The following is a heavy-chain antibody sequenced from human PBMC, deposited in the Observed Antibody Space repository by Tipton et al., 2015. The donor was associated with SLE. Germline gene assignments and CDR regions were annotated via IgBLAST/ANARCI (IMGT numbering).Heavy chain of an antibody. CDR1: GGSFSGYY. J-gene: IGHJ4*02. CDR3: ARGKSHSSSWPYFDY. CDR2: IYYSGST. Sequence: GLVKPSETLSLTCAVYGGSFSGYYWSWIRQPPGKGLEWIGYIYYSGSTNYNPSLKSRVTISVDTSKNQFSLKLSSVTAADTAVYYCARGKSHSSSWPYFDYWGQGTLVTVSS. D-gene: IGHD6-13*01. V-gene: IGHV4-59*01.